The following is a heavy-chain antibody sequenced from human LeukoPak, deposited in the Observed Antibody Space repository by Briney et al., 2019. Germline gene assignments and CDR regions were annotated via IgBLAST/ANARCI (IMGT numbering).Heavy chain of an antibody. CDR2: IYYSGST. J-gene: IGHJ5*02. CDR3: ARGRSSSVVVPAAIAWFDP. Sequence: SETLSLTCTVSGGSISSGGYYWSWIRQHPGKGLEWIGYIYYSGSTYYNPSLKSRVTISVDTPKNQFSLKLSSVTAADTAVYYCARGRSSSVVVPAAIAWFDPWGQGTLVTVSS. CDR1: GGSISSGGYY. V-gene: IGHV4-31*03. D-gene: IGHD2-2*01.